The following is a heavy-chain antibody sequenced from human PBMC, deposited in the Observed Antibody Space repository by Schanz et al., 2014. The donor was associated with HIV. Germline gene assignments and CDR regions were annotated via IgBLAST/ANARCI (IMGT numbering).Heavy chain of an antibody. CDR2: ISNDGSNK. V-gene: IGHV3-30-3*01. CDR1: GFTFRSYA. Sequence: QVQLVESGGGVVQPGRSLRLSCAASGFTFRSYAMHWVRQAPGKGLEWVTVISNDGSNKYYTDSVKGRFTISRDNSKNTVYLQMNSLRPEDTAVYYCARMEQLIIGYYYGMDVWGQGTTVTVSS. CDR3: ARMEQLIIGYYYGMDV. D-gene: IGHD3-16*01. J-gene: IGHJ6*02.